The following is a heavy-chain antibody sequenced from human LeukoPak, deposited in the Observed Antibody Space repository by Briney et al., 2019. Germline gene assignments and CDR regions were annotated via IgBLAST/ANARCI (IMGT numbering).Heavy chain of an antibody. D-gene: IGHD1-1*01. CDR3: ATLNWSDVRHAYYYYGMDV. CDR2: INPNSGGT. J-gene: IGHJ6*02. CDR1: GYTFTGYY. Sequence: ASVKVSCKASGYTFTGYYMHWVRQAPGQGLEWMGWINPNSGGTNYAQKFQGRVTMTRDTSISTAYMELSRLRSDDTAVYYCATLNWSDVRHAYYYYGMDVWGQGTTVTVSS. V-gene: IGHV1-2*02.